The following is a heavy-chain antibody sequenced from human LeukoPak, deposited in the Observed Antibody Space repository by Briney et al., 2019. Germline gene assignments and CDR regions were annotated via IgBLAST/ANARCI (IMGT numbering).Heavy chain of an antibody. J-gene: IGHJ4*02. Sequence: GGSLRLSCAASGFTFRNYWMGWVRQAPGKGLEWVANTKPDETAEYYADSVRGRFTTSRDNANNFLYLQMNSLRGEDTAVYYCARDGGLHTNFDYWGQGTLVTVPS. CDR1: GFTFRNYW. CDR3: ARDGGLHTNFDY. D-gene: IGHD2-15*01. CDR2: TKPDETAE. V-gene: IGHV3-7*01.